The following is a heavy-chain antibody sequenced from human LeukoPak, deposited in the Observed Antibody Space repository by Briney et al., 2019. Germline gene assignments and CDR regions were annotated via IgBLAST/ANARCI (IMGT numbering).Heavy chain of an antibody. D-gene: IGHD6-13*01. CDR3: ARDDSSSWYLDY. V-gene: IGHV1-2*02. J-gene: IGHJ4*02. Sequence: ASVRVSCKASGYSFLSYGISWVRQAPGQGLEWMGWINPNSGGTNYAQKFQGRVTMTRDTSISTAYMELSRLRSDDTAVYYCARDDSSSWYLDYWGQGTLVTVSS. CDR1: GYSFLSYG. CDR2: INPNSGGT.